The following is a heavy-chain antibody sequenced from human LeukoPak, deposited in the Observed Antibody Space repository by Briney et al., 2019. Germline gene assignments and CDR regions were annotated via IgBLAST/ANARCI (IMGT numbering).Heavy chain of an antibody. CDR2: IYYSGST. V-gene: IGHV4-39*01. D-gene: IGHD5-18*01. CDR1: GFTVSSNY. CDR3: ARHHPEVIYSYGFVFDY. J-gene: IGHJ4*02. Sequence: GSLRLSCATSGFTVSSNYMSWVRQPPGKGLEWIGSIYYSGSTYYNPSLKSRVTISVDTSKNQFSLKLSSVTAADTAVYYCARHHPEVIYSYGFVFDYWGQGTLVTVSS.